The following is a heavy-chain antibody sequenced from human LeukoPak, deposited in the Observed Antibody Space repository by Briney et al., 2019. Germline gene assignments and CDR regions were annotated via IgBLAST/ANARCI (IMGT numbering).Heavy chain of an antibody. J-gene: IGHJ4*02. CDR1: GLTFSSYA. Sequence: GGSLRLSCAASGLTFSSYAMSWVRQAPGKGLEWVSAISGSGGRTYYADSVKGRFTISRDNSKNTLYLQMNSLRAEDTAVYYCAKDRADYVWGSYFDYWGQGTLVTVSS. D-gene: IGHD3-16*01. V-gene: IGHV3-23*01. CDR2: ISGSGGRT. CDR3: AKDRADYVWGSYFDY.